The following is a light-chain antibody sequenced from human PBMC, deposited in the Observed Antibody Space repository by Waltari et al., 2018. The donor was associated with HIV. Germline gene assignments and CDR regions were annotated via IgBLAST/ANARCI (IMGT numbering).Light chain of an antibody. CDR1: SSSIGRNY. V-gene: IGLV1-47*01. CDR2: RNN. Sequence: QSLLTQPPSASGPPGQRVTISCSGSSSSIGRNYVYWYKHLPGTAPKLLMYRNNQRPSGVPDRFSGSKSGTSASLAISGLRSEDEADYYCATWNDSLSGYVFGTGTKVTV. CDR3: ATWNDSLSGYV. J-gene: IGLJ1*01.